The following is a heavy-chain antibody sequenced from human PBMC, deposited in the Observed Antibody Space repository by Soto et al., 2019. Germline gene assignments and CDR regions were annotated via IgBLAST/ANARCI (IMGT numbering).Heavy chain of an antibody. CDR1: GFTFSSYS. D-gene: IGHD3-10*01. CDR2: FRTGGDDGTT. J-gene: IGHJ4*02. V-gene: IGHV3-23*01. Sequence: PGGSLRLSCEASGFTFSSYSMSWVRQAPGKGLEWVSGFRTGGDDGTTYYADSVKGRFTISRDNSKNTLFLQMNSLRAEDTAIYYCAKKVNSGPGSQYFDYWGQGTLVTVSS. CDR3: AKKVNSGPGSQYFDY.